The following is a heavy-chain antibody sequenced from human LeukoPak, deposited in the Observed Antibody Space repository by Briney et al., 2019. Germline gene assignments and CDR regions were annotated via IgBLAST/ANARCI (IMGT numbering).Heavy chain of an antibody. CDR1: GYTFTGYY. Sequence: GASVKVSCKASGYTFTGYYMHCIRQAPGQGLEWMGWINPNSGATTYAQKFQGRVTMARDTSISTVYMELSRLRSDDTAVYYCARASQAYGSGSYYWFDPRGQGTLATVSA. J-gene: IGHJ5*02. V-gene: IGHV1-2*02. D-gene: IGHD3-10*01. CDR3: ARASQAYGSGSYYWFDP. CDR2: INPNSGAT.